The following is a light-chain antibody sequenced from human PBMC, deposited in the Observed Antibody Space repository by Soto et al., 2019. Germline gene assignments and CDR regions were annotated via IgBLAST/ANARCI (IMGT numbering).Light chain of an antibody. CDR2: WAS. CDR1: QSLLYNNKYY. J-gene: IGKJ2*01. Sequence: DIVMTQSPDSLAVSLGERATINCKSSQSLLYNNKYYLVWYQQKPGQPPKVLIYWASTRESGVPDRFSGSGSGTDYTLTISSLQSEDVAVYYCQQYYSPPYTFGQGTELEIK. CDR3: QQYYSPPYT. V-gene: IGKV4-1*01.